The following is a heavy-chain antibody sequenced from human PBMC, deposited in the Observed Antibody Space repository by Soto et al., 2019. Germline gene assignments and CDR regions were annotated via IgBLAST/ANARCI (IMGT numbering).Heavy chain of an antibody. CDR3: ARDSYDSSGYYNWFDP. CDR2: INAGNGNT. CDR1: GYTFTRYA. J-gene: IGHJ5*02. V-gene: IGHV1-3*01. Sequence: APVKVSCKASGYTFTRYAIHWVRQAPGQRLEWMGWINAGNGNTKYSQKFQDRVNITRDTSASTVYMELNSLKSEDTAVYYCARDSYDSSGYYNWFDPWGQGTLVTVSS. D-gene: IGHD3-22*01.